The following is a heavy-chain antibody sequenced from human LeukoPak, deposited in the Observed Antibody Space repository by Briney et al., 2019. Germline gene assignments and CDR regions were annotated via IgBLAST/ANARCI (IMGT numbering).Heavy chain of an antibody. CDR1: GGSFSGNY. D-gene: IGHD5-18*01. V-gene: IGHV4-34*01. CDR3: ARRWIQLWLVWFDP. J-gene: IGHJ5*02. Sequence: SETLSLTCAVYGGSFSGNYWSWIRQPPGKGLEWIGEINHSGSTNYNPSLKSRVTISIDTSKNQFSLKLSSVTAADTAVYYCARRWIQLWLVWFDPWGQGTLVTVSS. CDR2: INHSGST.